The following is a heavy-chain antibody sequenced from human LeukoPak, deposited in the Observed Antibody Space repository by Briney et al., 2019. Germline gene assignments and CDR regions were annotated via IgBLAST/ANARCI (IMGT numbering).Heavy chain of an antibody. CDR3: ARDVDTAMPTGDAFDI. CDR1: GFTFSSYW. D-gene: IGHD5-18*01. J-gene: IGHJ3*02. CDR2: IEQDGSEK. Sequence: GGSLRLSCAASGFTFSSYWMSWVRQAPGKGLEWVANIEQDGSEKYYVDSVKGRFTISRDSAKNSLYLQMNSLRAEDTAVYYCARDVDTAMPTGDAFDIWGQGTMVTVSS. V-gene: IGHV3-7*01.